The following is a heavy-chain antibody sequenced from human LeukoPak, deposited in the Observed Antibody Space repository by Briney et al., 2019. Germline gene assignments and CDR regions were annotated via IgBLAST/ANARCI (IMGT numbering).Heavy chain of an antibody. J-gene: IGHJ4*02. D-gene: IGHD6-13*01. V-gene: IGHV3-66*01. Sequence: WGSLRLSCAASGFTVSTNYMSWVRQAPGKGLEWVSVIYSGGSTYYADSVKDRFTISRDNSKNTLYLQMNSLRAEDTAVYYCARASTAAAGYYFDYWGQGTLVTVSS. CDR3: ARASTAAAGYYFDY. CDR2: IYSGGST. CDR1: GFTVSTNY.